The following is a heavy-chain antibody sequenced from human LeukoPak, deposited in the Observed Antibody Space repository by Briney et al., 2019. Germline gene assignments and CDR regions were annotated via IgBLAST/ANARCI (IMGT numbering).Heavy chain of an antibody. J-gene: IGHJ4*02. CDR2: ISSSSSTI. CDR1: GFTFSSYS. V-gene: IGHV3-48*01. D-gene: IGHD6-19*01. CDR3: ARASSGWSFDY. Sequence: PGGSLRLSCAAYGFTFSSYSMNWVRQAPGKGLEWVSYISSSSSTIYYADSVKGRFTISRDNAKNSLYLQMNSLRAEDTAVYYCARASSGWSFDYWGQGTLVTVSS.